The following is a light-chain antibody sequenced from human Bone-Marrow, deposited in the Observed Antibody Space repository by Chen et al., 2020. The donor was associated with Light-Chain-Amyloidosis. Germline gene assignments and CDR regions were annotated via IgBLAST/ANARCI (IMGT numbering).Light chain of an antibody. CDR3: QSADSSGTYEVI. J-gene: IGLJ2*01. Sequence: SYELTQPPSVSVPPGQTARLTLSGSHLPTKYAYWYQQKPGQAPVLVIHRDTERPSGISDRFSGSSSGTTTTLTISGVQAEDEADYHCQSADSSGTYEVIFGGGTKLTVL. CDR1: HLPTKY. CDR2: RDT. V-gene: IGLV3-25*03.